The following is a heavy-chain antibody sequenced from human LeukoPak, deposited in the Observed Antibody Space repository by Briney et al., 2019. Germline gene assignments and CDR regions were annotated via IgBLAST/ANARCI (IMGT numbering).Heavy chain of an antibody. Sequence: SETLSLTCTVSGGSISSYYWSWIRQPAGKGLEWIGCIYTSGSTNYNPSLKSRVTMSVDASKNQFSLKLSSVTAADTAVYYCAGGRRRGFDYWGQGTLVTVSS. J-gene: IGHJ4*02. CDR1: GGSISSYY. CDR3: AGGRRRGFDY. V-gene: IGHV4-4*07. CDR2: IYTSGST. D-gene: IGHD2-15*01.